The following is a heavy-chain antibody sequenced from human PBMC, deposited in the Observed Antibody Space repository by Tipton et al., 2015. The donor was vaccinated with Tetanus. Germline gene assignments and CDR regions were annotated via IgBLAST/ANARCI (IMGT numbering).Heavy chain of an antibody. J-gene: IGHJ4*02. D-gene: IGHD1-26*01. CDR1: GGSFSTYV. V-gene: IGHV1-69*06. Sequence: QLVQSGAEVKKPGSSVKVSCKVSGGSFSTYVISWVRQAPGQGLEWMGGIIPIFGTINYAQSFQGRVTISADTSTHTAYMELHSLKSDDTAVYYCARGVGASFDYWGQGALVTVSS. CDR3: ARGVGASFDY. CDR2: IIPIFGTI.